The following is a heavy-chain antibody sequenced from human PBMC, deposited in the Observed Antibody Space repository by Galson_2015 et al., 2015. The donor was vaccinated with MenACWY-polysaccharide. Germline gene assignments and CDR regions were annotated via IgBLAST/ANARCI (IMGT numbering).Heavy chain of an antibody. V-gene: IGHV3-23*01. CDR2: ITGSGGST. J-gene: IGHJ5*02. Sequence: SLRLSCAASGFTFSSYAVSWVRQAPGKGLEWVSAITGSGGSTYYADSVKGRFTISRDNSKNTVYLQMNSLRAEDTAVYYCAKEGSCSGGSCSGWFDPWGQGTLVTVSS. CDR1: GFTFSSYA. D-gene: IGHD2-15*01. CDR3: AKEGSCSGGSCSGWFDP.